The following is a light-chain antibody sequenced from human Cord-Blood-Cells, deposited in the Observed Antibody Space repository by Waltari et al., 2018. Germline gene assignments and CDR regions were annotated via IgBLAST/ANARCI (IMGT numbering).Light chain of an antibody. Sequence: EIVMTQSPATLAVSPGERDTLSCRASQCVSSNLAWYQQKPGQAPRLLIYGASTRATGIPARFSGSGSGTEFTLTISSLQSEDFAVYYCQQYNNWYSFGQGTKLEIK. J-gene: IGKJ2*03. V-gene: IGKV3-15*01. CDR3: QQYNNWYS. CDR1: QCVSSN. CDR2: GAS.